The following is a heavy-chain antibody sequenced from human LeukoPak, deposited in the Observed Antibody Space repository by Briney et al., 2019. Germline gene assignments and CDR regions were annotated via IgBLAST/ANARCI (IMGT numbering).Heavy chain of an antibody. V-gene: IGHV3-23*01. CDR3: AKDIQLST. CDR1: GFTFSSYA. D-gene: IGHD5-24*01. Sequence: PGGSLRLSCAASGFTFSSYAMKWVRQAPGKGLEWVSVIYGSGDNIHYADSVKGRFTISRDNSKNTVYLQMDSLRAEDTAIYYCAKDIQLSTWGLGTMVTVSS. CDR2: IYGSGDNI. J-gene: IGHJ3*01.